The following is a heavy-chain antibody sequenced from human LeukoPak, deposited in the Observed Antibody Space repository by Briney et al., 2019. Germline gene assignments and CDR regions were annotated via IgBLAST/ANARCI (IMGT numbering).Heavy chain of an antibody. Sequence: GGSLELSCAASGFAFSNYAMSWVRQAPGKGLEWVSSISGTGDNTYYAASVKGRFTISRNNSKNSVFLQMNSLRAEDTAVFYCAKRSGYTTGWFFDFWGQGTLVTVSS. CDR3: AKRSGYTTGWFFDF. J-gene: IGHJ4*02. V-gene: IGHV3-23*01. CDR1: GFAFSNYA. CDR2: ISGTGDNT. D-gene: IGHD6-19*01.